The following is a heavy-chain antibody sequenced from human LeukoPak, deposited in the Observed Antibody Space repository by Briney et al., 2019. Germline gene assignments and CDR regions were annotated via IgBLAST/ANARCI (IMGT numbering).Heavy chain of an antibody. CDR2: INPDSGGT. Sequence: ASVKVSCKASGYTFTGYYMHWVRQAPGQGLEWMGWINPDSGGTHCAQKFQGRVTMTRDTSISTAYMELSSLRSDDTAVYYCARGRRTSYYFDYWGQGTLVTVSS. CDR3: ARGRRTSYYFDY. CDR1: GYTFTGYY. D-gene: IGHD6-6*01. V-gene: IGHV1-2*02. J-gene: IGHJ4*02.